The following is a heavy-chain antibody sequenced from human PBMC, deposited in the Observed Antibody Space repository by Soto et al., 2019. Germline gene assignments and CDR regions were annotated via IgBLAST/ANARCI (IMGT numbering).Heavy chain of an antibody. Sequence: PSETLSLTCAVYGGSFSGYYWSWIRQPPGKGLEWIGEINHSGSTNYNPSLKSRVTISVDTSKNQFSLKLSSVTAADTAVYYCARQAVAGIQFDYWGQGTLVTVSS. CDR3: ARQAVAGIQFDY. CDR1: GGSFSGYY. J-gene: IGHJ4*02. CDR2: INHSGST. V-gene: IGHV4-34*01. D-gene: IGHD6-19*01.